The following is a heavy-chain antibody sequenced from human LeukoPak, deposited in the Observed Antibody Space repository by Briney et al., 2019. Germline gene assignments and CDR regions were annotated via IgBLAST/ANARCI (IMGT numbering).Heavy chain of an antibody. CDR1: GFTFSSYA. D-gene: IGHD3-22*01. CDR3: ARVSGSGFRDYYFDY. Sequence: GGSLRLSCAASGFTFSSYAMSWVRQAPGKGLEWVSGISRSGGSTYYADSVKGRFTISRDNSKNTLYLQMNSLRAEDTAVYYCARVSGSGFRDYYFDYWGQGTLVTVSS. J-gene: IGHJ4*02. V-gene: IGHV3-23*01. CDR2: ISRSGGST.